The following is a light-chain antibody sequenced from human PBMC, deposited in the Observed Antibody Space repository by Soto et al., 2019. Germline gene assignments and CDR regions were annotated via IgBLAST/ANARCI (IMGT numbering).Light chain of an antibody. V-gene: IGKV1-5*03. J-gene: IGKJ1*01. CDR1: QTISSW. CDR3: QHYNSYSEA. CDR2: KAS. Sequence: DIQMTQAPSRILLSXGHGVTIPXXASQTISSWLAWYQQKPGKAPKLLIYKASTLKSGVPSRFSGSGSGTEFTLTISSLQPDDFATYYCQHYNSYSEAFGQGTKVDI.